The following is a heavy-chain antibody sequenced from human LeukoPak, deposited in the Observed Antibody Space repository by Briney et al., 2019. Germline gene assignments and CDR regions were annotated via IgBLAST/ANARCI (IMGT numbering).Heavy chain of an antibody. J-gene: IGHJ5*02. V-gene: IGHV1-8*01. CDR2: MNPNNGNT. D-gene: IGHD2-2*02. CDR1: GFTFTSYD. CDR3: VTDAEGAAIRVNYWFDP. Sequence: ASVKVSCKASGFTFTSYDINWVRQASGQGLEWMGWMNPNNGNTGYAQKFQGRVTMTRDTSISTAYMELRGLRSEDTAVYYCVTDAEGAAIRVNYWFDPWGQGTLVTVSS.